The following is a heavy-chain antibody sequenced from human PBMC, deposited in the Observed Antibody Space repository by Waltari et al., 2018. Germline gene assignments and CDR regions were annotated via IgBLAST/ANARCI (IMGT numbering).Heavy chain of an antibody. V-gene: IGHV1-69-2*01. D-gene: IGHD2-2*01. J-gene: IGHJ4*02. CDR3: ASLIVVVPAAMSGVFDY. Sequence: EVQLVPSGAEVKKPGATVKISCKASGYTFPDYYMPWVQPAPGKGLEWMGRVDPEDGETIYAEKFQGRVTITADTSTDTAYMELSSLRSEDTAVYYCASLIVVVPAAMSGVFDYWGQGTLVTVSS. CDR2: VDPEDGET. CDR1: GYTFPDYY.